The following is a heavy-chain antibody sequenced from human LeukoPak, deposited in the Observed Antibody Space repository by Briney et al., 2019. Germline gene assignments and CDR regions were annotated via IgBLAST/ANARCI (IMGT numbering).Heavy chain of an antibody. CDR1: GYTFTGYY. V-gene: IGHV1-18*04. J-gene: IGHJ3*02. CDR3: ARDPASLWFGETQDAFDI. D-gene: IGHD3-10*01. CDR2: ISAYNGNT. Sequence: ASVKVSCKASGYTFTGYYMHWVRQAPGQGLEWMGWISAYNGNTNYAQKLQGRVTMTTDTSTSTAYMELRSLRSDDTAVYYCARDPASLWFGETQDAFDIWGQGTMVTVSS.